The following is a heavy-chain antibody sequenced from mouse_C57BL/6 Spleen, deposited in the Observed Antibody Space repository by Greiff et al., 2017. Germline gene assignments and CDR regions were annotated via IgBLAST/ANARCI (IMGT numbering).Heavy chain of an antibody. Sequence: EVKLMESGGGLVQPGGSLSLSCAASGFTFTDYYMSWVRQPPGKALEWLGFIRNKANGYTTEYSASVKGRFTISRDNSQSILYLQMNALRAEDSATYYCARYLYYFDYWGQGTTRTVSS. J-gene: IGHJ2*01. V-gene: IGHV7-3*01. CDR1: GFTFTDYY. CDR2: IRNKANGYTT. CDR3: ARYLYYFDY.